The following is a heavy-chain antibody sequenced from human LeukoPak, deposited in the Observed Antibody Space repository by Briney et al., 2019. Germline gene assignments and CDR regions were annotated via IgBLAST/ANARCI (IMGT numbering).Heavy chain of an antibody. CDR1: DASFNTHY. J-gene: IGHJ3*02. CDR3: ARDPTTVTKGFDI. CDR2: ISYGAST. Sequence: KPSETLSLTCTVSDASFNTHYWTWIRQPPGKGLEWIGYISYGASTNYNPSLKSRVTISVDTSKNQFFLRLTSLTAADTAVYYCARDPTTVTKGFDIWGQGTMVTVSS. D-gene: IGHD4-17*01. V-gene: IGHV4-59*11.